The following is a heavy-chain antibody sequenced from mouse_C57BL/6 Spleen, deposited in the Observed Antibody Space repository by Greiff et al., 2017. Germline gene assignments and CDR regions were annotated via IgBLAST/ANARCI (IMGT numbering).Heavy chain of an antibody. CDR3: ARYYYGSSSLDY. Sequence: VQLQQPGAELVKPGASVKMSCKASGYTFTSYWITWVKQRPGQGLAWIGDIYPGSGSTNYNEKFKSKATLTVDTSSSTAYMQLSSLTSEDSAVYYCARYYYGSSSLDYWGQGTTLTVSS. D-gene: IGHD1-1*01. V-gene: IGHV1-55*01. CDR1: GYTFTSYW. J-gene: IGHJ2*01. CDR2: IYPGSGST.